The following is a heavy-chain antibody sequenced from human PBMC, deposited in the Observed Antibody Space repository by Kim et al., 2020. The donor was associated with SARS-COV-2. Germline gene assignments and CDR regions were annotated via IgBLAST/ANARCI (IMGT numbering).Heavy chain of an antibody. D-gene: IGHD2-8*02. V-gene: IGHV3-7*01. Sequence: GGSLRLSCAASRFTLSRSWASWVCQAPGKGLEWVANIKQNESDKSYVESVKGRFTISRDNAKNSVYLQMDSLRAEDTAVYYCVRLGFSTGWDWGQGTLVTVSS. CDR3: VRLGFSTGWD. CDR2: IKQNESDK. J-gene: IGHJ4*02. CDR1: RFTLSRSW.